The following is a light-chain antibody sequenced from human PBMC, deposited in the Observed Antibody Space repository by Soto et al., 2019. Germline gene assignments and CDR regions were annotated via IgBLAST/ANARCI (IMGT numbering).Light chain of an antibody. Sequence: EIGMTQSPATPSVSPGERYTLSCRASQSVNINLAWYQQKPGQAPRLXXYGTSTRATGVPARFSGSVSGTEFTLTISNLQSEDFAVYYGQQYNDWPPLTFGGGTKVDIK. V-gene: IGKV3-15*01. CDR1: QSVNIN. J-gene: IGKJ4*01. CDR3: QQYNDWPPLT. CDR2: GTS.